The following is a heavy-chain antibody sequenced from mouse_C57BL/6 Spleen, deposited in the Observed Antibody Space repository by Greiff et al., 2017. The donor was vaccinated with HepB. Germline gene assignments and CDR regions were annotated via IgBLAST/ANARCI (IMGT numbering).Heavy chain of an antibody. J-gene: IGHJ4*01. CDR2: ISDGGSYT. V-gene: IGHV5-4*03. D-gene: IGHD1-1*01. CDR1: GFTFSSYA. CDR3: ARVVYYYGSSYWAMDY. Sequence: EVNLVESGGGLVKPGGSLKLSCAASGFTFSSYAMSWVRQTPEKRLEWVATISDGGSYTYYPANVKGRFTISRDNAKNNLYLQMSHLKSEDTARYYCARVVYYYGSSYWAMDYWGQGTSVTVSS.